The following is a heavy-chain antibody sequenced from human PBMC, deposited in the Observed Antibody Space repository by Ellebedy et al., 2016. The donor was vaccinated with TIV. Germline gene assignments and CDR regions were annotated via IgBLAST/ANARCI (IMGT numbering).Heavy chain of an antibody. V-gene: IGHV2-70*12. Sequence: SGPTLVKPTQTLTLTCTFSGFSLNTPGVCVTWIRQPPGKALEWLARIDWDDDKFYSASLKTRLVISKDTSKNQVVLTMTNMDPVDTATYYCAQRTTDTSVDYWGQGTLVTVSS. CDR3: AQRTTDTSVDY. CDR1: GFSLNTPGVC. CDR2: IDWDDDK. J-gene: IGHJ4*02. D-gene: IGHD3-22*01.